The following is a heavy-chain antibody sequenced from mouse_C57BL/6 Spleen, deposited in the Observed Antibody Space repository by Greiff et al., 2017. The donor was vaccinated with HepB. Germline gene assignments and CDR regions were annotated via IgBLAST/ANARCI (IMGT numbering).Heavy chain of an antibody. CDR3: AREQLRLLDY. V-gene: IGHV1-82*01. CDR1: GYAFSSSW. CDR2: IYPGDGDT. J-gene: IGHJ2*01. Sequence: QVQLQQSGPELVKPGASVKISCKASGYAFSSSWMNWVKQRPGKGLEWIGRIYPGDGDTNYNGKFKGKATLTADKSSSTAYMQLSSLTSEDSAVYFCAREQLRLLDYWGQGTTLTVSS. D-gene: IGHD3-2*02.